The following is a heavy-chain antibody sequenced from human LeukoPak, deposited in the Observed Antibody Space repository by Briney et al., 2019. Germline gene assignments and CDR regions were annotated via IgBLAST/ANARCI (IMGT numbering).Heavy chain of an antibody. Sequence: SETLSLTCTVSGGSISSYYWSWIRQPPGKGLEWIGYIYYSGSTNYNPSLKSRVTISVDTSKNQFSLKLSTVTAADTAVYYCARELIHDSSGYYQFFDYWGQGTLVTVSS. CDR1: GGSISSYY. J-gene: IGHJ4*02. CDR3: ARELIHDSSGYYQFFDY. V-gene: IGHV4-59*01. D-gene: IGHD3-22*01. CDR2: IYYSGST.